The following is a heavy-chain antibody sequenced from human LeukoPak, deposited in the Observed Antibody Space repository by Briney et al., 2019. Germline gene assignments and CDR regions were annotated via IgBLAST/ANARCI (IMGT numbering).Heavy chain of an antibody. CDR1: GFTFSRYD. CDR2: ISDDGKNK. D-gene: IGHD6-19*01. V-gene: IGHV3-30*04. CDR3: ARAAAETGAFRDNWFDP. Sequence: GRSLRLSCVASGFTFSRYDIHWVRQAPGKGLEWVAVISDDGKNKIYADSVKGRFTISRDNSKNTLYLQMNSLRAEDTALYYCARAAAETGAFRDNWFDPWGQGTLVTVSS. J-gene: IGHJ5*02.